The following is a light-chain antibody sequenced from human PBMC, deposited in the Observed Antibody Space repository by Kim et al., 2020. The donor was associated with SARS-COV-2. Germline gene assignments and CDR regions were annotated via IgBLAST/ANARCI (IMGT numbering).Light chain of an antibody. CDR3: QQYYRSPPVT. V-gene: IGKV4-1*01. CDR2: WAS. Sequence: DIVMTQSPDSLAVSLGERATINCKSSQNIYHSSENKNYLAWYQQKPGQPPKLLLYWASTRESGVPDRFSGSGSGTDFALTISSLQAEDVAVYHCQQYYRSPPVTFGQGTKLEIK. J-gene: IGKJ2*01. CDR1: QNIYHSSENKNY.